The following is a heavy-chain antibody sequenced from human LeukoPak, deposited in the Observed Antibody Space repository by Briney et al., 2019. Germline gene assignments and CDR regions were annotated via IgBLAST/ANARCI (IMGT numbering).Heavy chain of an antibody. D-gene: IGHD6-13*01. Sequence: PGGSLRLSCAASGFTFSSYAMHWVRQAPGKGLEWVANIKQDGSEKYYVDSVKGRFTISRDNAKNSLYLQMNSLRAEDTAVYYCARETGSWPNWFDPWGQGTLVTVSS. CDR1: GFTFSSYA. CDR2: IKQDGSEK. J-gene: IGHJ5*02. CDR3: ARETGSWPNWFDP. V-gene: IGHV3-7*01.